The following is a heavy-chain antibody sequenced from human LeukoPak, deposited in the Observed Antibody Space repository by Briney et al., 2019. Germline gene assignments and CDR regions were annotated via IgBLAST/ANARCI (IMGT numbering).Heavy chain of an antibody. CDR1: GFTFSNYW. CDR3: AKDSTPSVATVTHADY. J-gene: IGHJ4*02. D-gene: IGHD4-17*01. V-gene: IGHV3-7*01. Sequence: GGSLRLSCATSGFTFSNYWMTWVRQAPGKGLEWVASMKQYGADEKYVDSVRGRFTISRDSAKNPLYLQMNSLRAEDTAVYYCAKDSTPSVATVTHADYWGQGTLVTVSS. CDR2: MKQYGADE.